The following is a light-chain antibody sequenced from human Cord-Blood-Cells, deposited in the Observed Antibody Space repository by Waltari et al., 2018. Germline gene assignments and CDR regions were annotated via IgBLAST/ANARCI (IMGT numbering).Light chain of an antibody. CDR2: EVS. CDR3: SSYTSSSTLYV. V-gene: IGLV2-14*01. CDR1: SSAVGGCSH. Sequence: QSALTQPASVSGSHGQSITISCPGTSSAVGGCSHVFRYQQHPGKAPKLMIYEVSNRPSGVSNRFSGSKSGNTASLTISGLQAEDEADYYCSSYTSSSTLYVFGTGTKVTVL. J-gene: IGLJ1*01.